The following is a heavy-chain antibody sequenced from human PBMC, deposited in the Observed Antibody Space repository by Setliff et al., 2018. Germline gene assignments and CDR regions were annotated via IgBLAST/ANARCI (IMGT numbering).Heavy chain of an antibody. Sequence: PSETLSLTCTVSGYSISSGYIWGWIRQPPGKGLEWVGNIGHTGSINYNPSLKSRLTISRDTSKNQVSLKLNSVTAADTAVYYCTRRQWLTTDIDYWGQGTLVTVSS. V-gene: IGHV4-38-2*02. CDR2: IGHTGSI. J-gene: IGHJ4*02. CDR1: GYSISSGYI. CDR3: TRRQWLTTDIDY. D-gene: IGHD6-19*01.